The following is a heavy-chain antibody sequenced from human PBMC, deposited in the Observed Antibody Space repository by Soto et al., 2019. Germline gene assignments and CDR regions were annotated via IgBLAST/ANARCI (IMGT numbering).Heavy chain of an antibody. CDR1: GFTVSSNY. V-gene: IGHV3-53*04. D-gene: IGHD2-15*01. Sequence: EVQLVESGGGLVQPGGSLRLSCAASGFTVSSNYMSWVRQAPGKGLEWVSVIYSGGSTYYADSVKGRFTISRHNSKNTLYLQMNSLRAEDTAVYYCARDLQIGSGGAFDYWGQGALVTVSS. CDR3: ARDLQIGSGGAFDY. J-gene: IGHJ4*02. CDR2: IYSGGST.